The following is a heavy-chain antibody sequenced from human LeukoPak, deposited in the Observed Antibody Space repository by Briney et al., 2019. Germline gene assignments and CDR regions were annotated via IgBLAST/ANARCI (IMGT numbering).Heavy chain of an antibody. V-gene: IGHV5-10-1*01. D-gene: IGHD2-15*01. CDR2: NDPSDSYT. Sequence: GESLKISCKGSGYSFTSYWISWVRQMPGKGLEWMGRNDPSDSYTNYSPSFQGHVTISADKSISTAYLQWSSLKASDTAMYYCVPLGDCSGGSCYSDPPWGQGTLVTVSS. CDR1: GYSFTSYW. CDR3: VPLGDCSGGSCYSDPP. J-gene: IGHJ5*02.